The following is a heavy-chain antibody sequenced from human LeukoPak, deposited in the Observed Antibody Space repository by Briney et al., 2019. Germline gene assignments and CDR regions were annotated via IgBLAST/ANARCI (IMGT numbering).Heavy chain of an antibody. J-gene: IGHJ6*03. D-gene: IGHD5-18*01. V-gene: IGHV1-46*02. CDR3: ARDGPVDTATEYYYYMDG. CDR1: GYTFNSYY. CDR2: INPSGGST. Sequence: ASVKVFCKASGYTFNSYYMHWVRQDPGQGPEWMGIINPSGGSTSYPHKFQGRVPITSDMSTRKVYMELSRLRSEDTAVYYCARDGPVDTATEYYYYMDGWGKGTTVTVSS.